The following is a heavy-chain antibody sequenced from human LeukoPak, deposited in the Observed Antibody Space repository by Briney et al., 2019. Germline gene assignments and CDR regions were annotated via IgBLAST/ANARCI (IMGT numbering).Heavy chain of an antibody. V-gene: IGHV4-59*08. Sequence: SETLSLTCTVSGGSISTYYWSWIRQPPGKGLEWIGYIYYSGSTYYNPSLKSRVTISVDTSKNQFSLKLSSVTAADTAVYYCARHVTIFGVVHHRYYFDYWGQGTLVTVSS. CDR3: ARHVTIFGVVHHRYYFDY. CDR2: IYYSGST. J-gene: IGHJ4*02. CDR1: GGSISTYY. D-gene: IGHD3-3*01.